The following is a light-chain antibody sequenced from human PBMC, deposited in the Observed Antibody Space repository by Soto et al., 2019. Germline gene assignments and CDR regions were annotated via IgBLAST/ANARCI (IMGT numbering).Light chain of an antibody. V-gene: IGKV1-9*01. CDR2: AAS. J-gene: IGKJ1*01. CDR1: QGISSY. Sequence: DIQLTQSPSFQSASVGDRVTITCRASQGISSYLAWYQQKPGKAPKLLIYAASTLQSGVPSRFSGSGSGTEFTLTISSLQPEDFATYYCQQLNSYRTFGQGTKVDNK. CDR3: QQLNSYRT.